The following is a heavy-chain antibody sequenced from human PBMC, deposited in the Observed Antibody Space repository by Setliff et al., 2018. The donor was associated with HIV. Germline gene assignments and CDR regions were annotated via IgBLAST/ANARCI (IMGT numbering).Heavy chain of an antibody. CDR3: ARGWGAERWLQLDPRYFDL. V-gene: IGHV1-8*02. J-gene: IGHJ2*01. CDR2: MNPNSGNT. Sequence: RASVKVSCKASGYTFTSYDINWVRQATGQGLEWMGWMNPNSGNTGYEQKFQGRVTMTRNTSISTAYMELSSLRSEDTAVYYCARGWGAERWLQLDPRYFDLWGRGTLVTVSS. CDR1: GYTFTSYD. D-gene: IGHD5-12*01.